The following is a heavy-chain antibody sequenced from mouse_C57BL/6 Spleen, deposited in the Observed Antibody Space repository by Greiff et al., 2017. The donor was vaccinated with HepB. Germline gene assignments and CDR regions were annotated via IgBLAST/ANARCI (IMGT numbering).Heavy chain of an antibody. V-gene: IGHV1-26*01. CDR1: GYTFTDYY. J-gene: IGHJ4*01. Sequence: EVQLQLSGSELVKPGASVKISCKASGYTFTDYYMNWVKQGNGKSLEWIGDINPNYGGTSYNQKFKGKATLTVGKSSSTAYMELRSLTSEDSAVYYCASEEAMDYWGEGTSVTVSS. CDR3: ASEEAMDY. CDR2: INPNYGGT.